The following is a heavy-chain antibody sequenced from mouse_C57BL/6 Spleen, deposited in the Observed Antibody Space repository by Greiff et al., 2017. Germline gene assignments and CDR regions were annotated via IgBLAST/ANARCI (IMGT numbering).Heavy chain of an antibody. CDR2: IYPGDGDT. CDR3: AREAGYDYDRAWFAY. V-gene: IGHV1-82*01. D-gene: IGHD2-4*01. Sequence: QVQLQQSGPELVKPGASVKISCKASGYAFSSSWMNWVKQRPGKGLEWIGRIYPGDGDTNYNGKFKGKATLTADKSSSTAYMQLSSLTSEDSAVYFCAREAGYDYDRAWFAYWGQGTLVTVSA. J-gene: IGHJ3*01. CDR1: GYAFSSSW.